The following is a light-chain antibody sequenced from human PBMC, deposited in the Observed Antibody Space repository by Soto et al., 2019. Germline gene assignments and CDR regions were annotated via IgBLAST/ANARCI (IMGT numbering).Light chain of an antibody. CDR3: QKYNNWPIT. Sequence: THSPGTLSLSPVEIATLSCSSSQSVSSGYLAWYQQKPGQAPRILIYGAYTRATGIPARFSGSGSGTEFTLTIRSMQYEDFEIYYCQKYNNWPITCGKGKRREIK. J-gene: IGKJ5*01. CDR2: GAY. CDR1: QSVSSGY. V-gene: IGKV3-15*01.